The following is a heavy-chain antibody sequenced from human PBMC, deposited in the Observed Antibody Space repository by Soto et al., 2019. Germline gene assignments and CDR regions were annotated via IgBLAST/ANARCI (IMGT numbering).Heavy chain of an antibody. J-gene: IGHJ4*02. D-gene: IGHD1-1*01. CDR2: ISRSSSSI. Sequence: EVQLVESGGGFVQPGGSLRLSCAASGFTFSSYSMNWVRQAPGKGPEWVSYISRSSSSIYYADSLKGRFTISRYTAKNSLYLQMNSLRYEETAVYYCARYLGGTPSGCWGQGILVTVSS. CDR3: ARYLGGTPSGC. CDR1: GFTFSSYS. V-gene: IGHV3-48*02.